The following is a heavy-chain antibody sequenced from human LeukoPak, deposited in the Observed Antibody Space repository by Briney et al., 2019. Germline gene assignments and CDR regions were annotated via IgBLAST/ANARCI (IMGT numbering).Heavy chain of an antibody. D-gene: IGHD3-22*01. CDR1: GYTFTSYA. Sequence: ASVKVSCKASGYTFTSYAMHWVRQAPGQRLEWMGWINAGNGNTKYSQKFQGRVTITRDTSASTAYKELSSLRSEDTAVYYCARLGNYYDSSGQTPYNDYWGQGTLVTVSS. CDR3: ARLGNYYDSSGQTPYNDY. J-gene: IGHJ4*02. CDR2: INAGNGNT. V-gene: IGHV1-3*01.